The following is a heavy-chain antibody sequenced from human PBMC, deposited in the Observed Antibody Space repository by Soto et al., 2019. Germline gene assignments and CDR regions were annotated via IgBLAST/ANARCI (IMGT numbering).Heavy chain of an antibody. Sequence: PGGSLRLCCAASGFTFSSYGMHWVRQAPGKGLEWVAVIWYDGSNKYYADSVKGRFTISRDNSKSTLYLQMNSLRAEDTAVYYCARPGVRGVQGEYNWFDPWGQGTLVTVSS. CDR3: ARPGVRGVQGEYNWFDP. J-gene: IGHJ5*02. CDR2: IWYDGSNK. D-gene: IGHD3-10*01. CDR1: GFTFSSYG. V-gene: IGHV3-33*01.